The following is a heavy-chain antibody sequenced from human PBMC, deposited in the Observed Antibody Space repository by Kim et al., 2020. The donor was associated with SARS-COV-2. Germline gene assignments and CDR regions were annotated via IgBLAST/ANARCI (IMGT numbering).Heavy chain of an antibody. D-gene: IGHD1-20*01. CDR3: ARHIWLTEPIDY. J-gene: IGHJ4*02. V-gene: IGHV4-39*01. Sequence: YYNPSLKSRVTISVDTSKNQFSLKLSSVTAADTAVYYCARHIWLTEPIDYWGQGTLVTVSS.